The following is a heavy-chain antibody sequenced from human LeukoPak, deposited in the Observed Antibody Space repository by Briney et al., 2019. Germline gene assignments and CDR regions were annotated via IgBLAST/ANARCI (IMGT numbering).Heavy chain of an antibody. CDR2: ISAYNGNT. V-gene: IGHV1-18*01. CDR3: ARGEVEYDYVWGSYRLTPFDY. D-gene: IGHD3-16*02. J-gene: IGHJ4*02. CDR1: GYTFTSYG. Sequence: ASVKVSCKAPGYTFTSYGISWVRQAPGQGLEWMGWISAYNGNTNYAQKLQGRVTMTTDTSTSTAYMELRSLRSDDTAVYYCARGEVEYDYVWGSYRLTPFDYWGQGTLVTVSS.